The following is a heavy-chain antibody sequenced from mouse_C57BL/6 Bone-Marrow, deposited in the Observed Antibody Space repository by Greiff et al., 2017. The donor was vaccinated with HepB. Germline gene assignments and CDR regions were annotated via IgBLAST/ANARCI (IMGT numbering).Heavy chain of an antibody. CDR3: TTLGGYYFDY. Sequence: VQLQQSGAELVRPGASVTLSCKASGYTFTDYEMHWVKQTPVHGLEWIGAIDPETGGTAYNQKFKGKAILTADKSSSTAYMELRRLTSEYSAVYYCTTLGGYYFDYWGQGTTLTVSS. CDR1: GYTFTDYE. CDR2: IDPETGGT. D-gene: IGHD3-3*01. V-gene: IGHV1-15*01. J-gene: IGHJ2*01.